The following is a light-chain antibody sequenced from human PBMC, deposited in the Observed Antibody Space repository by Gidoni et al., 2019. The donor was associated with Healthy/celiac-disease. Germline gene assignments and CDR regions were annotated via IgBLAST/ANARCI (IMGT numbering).Light chain of an antibody. CDR1: QSVSSY. Sequence: EIVLTQSPATLSLSPGERATLSCSASQSVSSYLAWYQQKPGQAPRLLIYDASNRATGIPARFSGSRSGTDFTLTISSLEPEDFAVYYCQQRSNWPTFXQXTKLXIK. CDR3: QQRSNWPT. V-gene: IGKV3-11*01. J-gene: IGKJ2*01. CDR2: DAS.